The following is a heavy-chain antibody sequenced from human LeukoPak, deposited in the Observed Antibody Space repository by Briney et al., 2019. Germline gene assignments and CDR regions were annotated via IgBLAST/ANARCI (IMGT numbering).Heavy chain of an antibody. V-gene: IGHV3-33*01. J-gene: IGHJ5*02. CDR1: GFTFSSYG. Sequence: PGGSLRLSCAASGFTFSSYGMHWVRQAPGKGLEWVSVIWYDGSNKYYADSVKGRFTISRDNSKNTLYLQMNSLRAEDTAVYYCARDYDFWGNNWFDPWGQGTLVTVSP. CDR3: ARDYDFWGNNWFDP. D-gene: IGHD3/OR15-3a*01. CDR2: IWYDGSNK.